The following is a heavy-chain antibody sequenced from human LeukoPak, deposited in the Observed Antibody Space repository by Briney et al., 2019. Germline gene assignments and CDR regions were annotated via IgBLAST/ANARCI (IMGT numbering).Heavy chain of an antibody. Sequence: SPSETLSLTCTVSGGSISSYYWSWIRQPPGKGLEWIGYIYCSGSANYNPSLKSRVTISVDTSKNQFSLKLSSVTAADTAVYYCARALTAYDAFDIWGQGTMVTVSS. CDR2: IYCSGSA. CDR3: ARALTAYDAFDI. V-gene: IGHV4-59*01. J-gene: IGHJ3*02. CDR1: GGSISSYY.